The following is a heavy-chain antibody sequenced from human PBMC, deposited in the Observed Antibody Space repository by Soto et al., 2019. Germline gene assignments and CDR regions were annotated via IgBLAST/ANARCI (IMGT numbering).Heavy chain of an antibody. D-gene: IGHD4-17*01. CDR2: IYYSGRT. Sequence: QVQLQESGPGLVKPSQTLSLTCTVSGGSISSGGYYWSWIRQHPGKGLEWIGYIYYSGRTYYNPSRKSRVTISVDTSKNQFSLKLSSVTAADTAVYYYARVTSARYGDYEGWGQGTLVTVSS. CDR1: GGSISSGGYY. V-gene: IGHV4-31*03. J-gene: IGHJ4*02. CDR3: ARVTSARYGDYEG.